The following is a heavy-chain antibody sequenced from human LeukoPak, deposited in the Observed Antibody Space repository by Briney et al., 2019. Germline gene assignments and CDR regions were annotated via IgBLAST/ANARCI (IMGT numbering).Heavy chain of an antibody. CDR3: ERTGPRGWFDP. CDR1: GGSISSYY. CDR2: IYYSGST. D-gene: IGHD3-10*01. J-gene: IGHJ5*02. Sequence: PSETLSLTCTVSGGSISSYYWSWIRQPPGKGLEWIGYIYYSGSTNYNPSLKSRVTISVDTSKNQFSLKLSSVTAADTAVYYCERTGPRGWFDPWGQGTLVTVSS. V-gene: IGHV4-59*01.